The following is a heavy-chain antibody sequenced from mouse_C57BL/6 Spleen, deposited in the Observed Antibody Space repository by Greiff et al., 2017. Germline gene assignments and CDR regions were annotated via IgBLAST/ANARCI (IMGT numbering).Heavy chain of an antibody. Sequence: EVQLVESGGGLVQPGGSLSLSCAASGFTFTDYYMSWVRQPPGKALEWLGFIRNKANGYTTEYSASVKGRFTISRDNSQSILYLQMNALRAEDSATYYCARSYYSNGGFAYWGQGTLVTVSA. J-gene: IGHJ3*01. D-gene: IGHD2-5*01. V-gene: IGHV7-3*01. CDR1: GFTFTDYY. CDR2: IRNKANGYTT. CDR3: ARSYYSNGGFAY.